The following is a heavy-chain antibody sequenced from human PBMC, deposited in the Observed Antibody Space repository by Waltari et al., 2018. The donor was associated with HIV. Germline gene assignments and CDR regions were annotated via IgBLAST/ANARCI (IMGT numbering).Heavy chain of an antibody. Sequence: EVQLLQSGRDLVQPGGSLRLSCVASGFTFSTYAMTWVRQAPGKGLEWVSTISGTGGRTDYADSVKGRFTISRDNSKNTLYLQMSGLRAEDTAVYYCAKGEFYDFWRHWGQGTLVTVSS. J-gene: IGHJ4*02. CDR2: ISGTGGRT. CDR3: AKGEFYDFWRH. D-gene: IGHD3-3*01. CDR1: GFTFSTYA. V-gene: IGHV3-23*01.